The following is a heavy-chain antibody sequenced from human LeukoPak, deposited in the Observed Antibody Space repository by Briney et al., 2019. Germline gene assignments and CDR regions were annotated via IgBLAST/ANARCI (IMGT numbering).Heavy chain of an antibody. CDR3: AKDQFPLVICSGHDY. D-gene: IGHD2-15*01. V-gene: IGHV3-23*01. CDR1: GFTFGSYA. Sequence: GGSLRLSCAASGFTFGSYAMYWVRQAPGKGLEWVSGIFGSGGSAHYADSVKGRFTISRDNSKNTVYLQMNSLRAEDTAVYYCAKDQFPLVICSGHDYWGQGTLVTVSS. CDR2: IFGSGGSA. J-gene: IGHJ4*02.